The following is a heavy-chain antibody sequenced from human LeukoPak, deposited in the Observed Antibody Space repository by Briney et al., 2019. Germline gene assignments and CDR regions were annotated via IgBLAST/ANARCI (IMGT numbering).Heavy chain of an antibody. Sequence: GGSLRLSCAASGFTFSSYAMSWVRQAPGKGLEWVSAISGSGGSTYYADSVEGRFTISRDNSKNTLYLQMNSLRAEDTAVYYCAKDLDWRSAADIFDYWGQGTLVTVSS. CDR2: ISGSGGST. V-gene: IGHV3-23*01. CDR3: AKDLDWRSAADIFDY. D-gene: IGHD6-13*01. J-gene: IGHJ4*02. CDR1: GFTFSSYA.